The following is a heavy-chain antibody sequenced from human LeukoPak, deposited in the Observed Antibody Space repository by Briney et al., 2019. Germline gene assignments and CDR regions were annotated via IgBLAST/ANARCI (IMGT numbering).Heavy chain of an antibody. CDR1: GFTFSSYG. CDR3: AKDSRRVSTVTAMVTKTRTFLDY. V-gene: IGHV3-30*18. CDR2: ISYDGSNK. D-gene: IGHD5-18*01. J-gene: IGHJ4*02. Sequence: RAGGSLRLSCAASGFTFSSYGMHWVRQAPGKGLEWVAVISYDGSNKYYADSVKGRFTISRDNSKNTLFLQMNSLRAEDTAVYYCAKDSRRVSTVTAMVTKTRTFLDYWGQGTLVTVSS.